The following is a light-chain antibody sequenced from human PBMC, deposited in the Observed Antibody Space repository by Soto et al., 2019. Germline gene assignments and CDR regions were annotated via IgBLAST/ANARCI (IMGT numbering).Light chain of an antibody. CDR2: EVR. V-gene: IGLV2-14*01. Sequence: QSALTQPASVSGSPGQSITISCTGTSSDIGGYDYVSWYQQRPGKAPKLMIYEVRYRPSGVSNRFSGSKSGNTASLTISGLQAEDEAVHYCCSSTRTSNHYFFGSGTKVTVL. CDR3: CSSTRTSNHYF. J-gene: IGLJ1*01. CDR1: SSDIGGYDY.